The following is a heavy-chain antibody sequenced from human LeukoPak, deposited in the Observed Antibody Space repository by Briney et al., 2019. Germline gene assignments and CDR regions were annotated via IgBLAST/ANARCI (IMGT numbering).Heavy chain of an antibody. J-gene: IGHJ6*03. D-gene: IGHD6-6*01. CDR3: ARDGIAARPGNYYYYMDV. Sequence: SETLSLTCTVSGGSISSYYWSWIRQPPGKGLEWIGYIYYSGSTNYNPSLKSRVTISVDTSKNQFSLKLSSVTAADTAVYYCARDGIAARPGNYYYYMDVWGKGTTVTVSS. CDR1: GGSISSYY. V-gene: IGHV4-59*01. CDR2: IYYSGST.